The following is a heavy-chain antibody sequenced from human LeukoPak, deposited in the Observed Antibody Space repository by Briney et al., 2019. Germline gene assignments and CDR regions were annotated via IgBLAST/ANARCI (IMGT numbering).Heavy chain of an antibody. J-gene: IGHJ4*02. CDR1: GFTFSSYA. CDR3: AKRPTLGASSGSYDY. CDR2: ISGSGGTT. Sequence: TGGSLRLSCAASGFTFSSYAMSWVRQAPGKGLEWVSYISGSGGTTYYADSVKGRFTISRDNSKNTLYLQMNSLRAEDTAVYYCAKRPTLGASSGSYDYWGQGTLVTVSS. V-gene: IGHV3-23*01. D-gene: IGHD3-16*01.